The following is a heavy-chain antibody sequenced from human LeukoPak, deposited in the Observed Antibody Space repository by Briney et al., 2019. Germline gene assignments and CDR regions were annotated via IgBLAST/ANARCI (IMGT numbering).Heavy chain of an antibody. CDR1: GGTFSSYA. D-gene: IGHD6-13*01. CDR3: ARDRKFNLAAAEKDDAFDI. CDR2: IIPILGIA. J-gene: IGHJ3*02. V-gene: IGHV1-69*04. Sequence: GSSVKVSCKASGGTFSSYAISWVRQAPGQGLEWMGRIIPILGIANYAQKFQGRVTITADKSTSTAYMELSSLRSEDTAVYYCARDRKFNLAAAEKDDAFDIWGQGTMVTVSS.